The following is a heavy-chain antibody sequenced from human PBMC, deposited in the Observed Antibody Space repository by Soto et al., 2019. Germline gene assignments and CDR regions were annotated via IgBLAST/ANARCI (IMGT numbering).Heavy chain of an antibody. Sequence: PGGSLRLSCVGSGFSFNDYVVHWVRQAAGKGLEWVASLTYDGVTEYYADSVKGRFTMSRDNSKRTLYLHMDSLRPEDTGVYYCARVRLSSAVNDALDVWGQGTTVT. CDR1: GFSFNDYV. CDR3: ARVRLSSAVNDALDV. CDR2: LTYDGVTE. J-gene: IGHJ3*01. D-gene: IGHD6-25*01. V-gene: IGHV3-30*02.